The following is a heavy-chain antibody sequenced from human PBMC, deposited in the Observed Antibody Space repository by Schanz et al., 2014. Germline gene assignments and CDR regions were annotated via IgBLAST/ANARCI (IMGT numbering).Heavy chain of an antibody. D-gene: IGHD5-12*01. V-gene: IGHV3-48*04. J-gene: IGHJ3*02. CDR3: AGAVATIRADSFDI. CDR2: ISSSSGTI. Sequence: AQLVESGGGVVQPGGSLRLSCAASRFAFSNCGMHWVRQAPGKGLEWVSYISSSSGTIYYADSVKGRFTISRDNAKNSLYLQMNSLRAEDTAVYCCAGAVATIRADSFDIWGQGTMXAVSS. CDR1: RFAFSNCG.